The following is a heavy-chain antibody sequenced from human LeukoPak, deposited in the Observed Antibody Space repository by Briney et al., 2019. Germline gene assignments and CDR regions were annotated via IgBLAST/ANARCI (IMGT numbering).Heavy chain of an antibody. CDR2: IYNSGRT. V-gene: IGHV4-59*01. J-gene: IGHJ3*02. Sequence: SETLSLTCTVSGGSISSYYWGWIRQPPGKGLEWIGYIYNSGRTNYNPSLKSRVTMSVDTSKNQFSLKLSSVTAADTAVYYCARRSSSWHYNAFDIWGQGTMVTVSS. D-gene: IGHD6-13*01. CDR1: GGSISSYY. CDR3: ARRSSSWHYNAFDI.